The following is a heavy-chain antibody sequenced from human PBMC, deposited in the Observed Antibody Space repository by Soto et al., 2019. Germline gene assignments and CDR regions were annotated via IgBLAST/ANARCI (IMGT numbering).Heavy chain of an antibody. CDR3: ARGLYCSSTSCYFPADY. J-gene: IGHJ4*02. CDR1: GGSISSYY. Sequence: SETLSLTCTVSGGSISSYYWSWIRQPPGKGLEWIGYIYYSGSTNYNPSLESRVTISVDTSKNQFSLKLSSVTAADTAVYYCARGLYCSSTSCYFPADYWGQGTLVTVSS. CDR2: IYYSGST. V-gene: IGHV4-59*01. D-gene: IGHD2-2*01.